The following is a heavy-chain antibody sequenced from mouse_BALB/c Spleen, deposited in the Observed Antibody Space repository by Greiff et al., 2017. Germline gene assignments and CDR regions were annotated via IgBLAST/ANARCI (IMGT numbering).Heavy chain of an antibody. V-gene: IGHV2-6-7*01. CDR1: GFSLTGYG. J-gene: IGHJ3*01. D-gene: IGHD1-1*01. CDR2: IWGDGST. CDR3: AREGCYGSSSSFAY. Sequence: VQLQESGPGLVAPSQTLSITCTGSGFSLTGYGVNWVRQPPGKGLEWLGMIWGDGSTDYNSTLKSRQSISKDNSNSQVFLKMNSLQTDDTASYFCAREGCYGSSSSFAYWGQGTLVTVSA.